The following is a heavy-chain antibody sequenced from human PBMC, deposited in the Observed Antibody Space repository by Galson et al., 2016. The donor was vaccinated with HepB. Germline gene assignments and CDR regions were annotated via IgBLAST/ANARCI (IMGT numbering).Heavy chain of an antibody. D-gene: IGHD6-13*01. V-gene: IGHV1-69*13. J-gene: IGHJ6*02. CDR1: GGTFKNYA. CDR3: AKGEISSSWYVYYYYGMDV. CDR2: IIPIFGTT. Sequence: SVKVSCKASGGTFKNYAISWVRQAPGQGLEWMGGIIPIFGTTNYAQKFQGRVTITADESTSTAYMELSSLRSEDTAVYYCAKGEISSSWYVYYYYGMDVWGQGTTVTVSS.